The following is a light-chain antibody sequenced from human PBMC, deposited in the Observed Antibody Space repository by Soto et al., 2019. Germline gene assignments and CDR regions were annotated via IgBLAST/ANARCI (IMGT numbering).Light chain of an antibody. CDR2: DAS. V-gene: IGKV1-5*01. Sequence: DIQMTQSPSTLSASVGDRVTITCRASQSISSWLAWYQQKPGKAPKLLIYDASSLESGVPSRFSASGSGTQFTLTISSLQPDDFAPYYSQQYNSYSWTFGQGTKVEIK. CDR3: QQYNSYSWT. J-gene: IGKJ1*01. CDR1: QSISSW.